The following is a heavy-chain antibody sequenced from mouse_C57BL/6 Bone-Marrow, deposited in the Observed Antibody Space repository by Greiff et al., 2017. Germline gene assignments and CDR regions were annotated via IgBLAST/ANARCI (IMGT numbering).Heavy chain of an antibody. CDR1: GFNIKDYY. D-gene: IGHD1-2*01. J-gene: IGHJ2*01. Sequence: VQLQQSGAELVRPGASVKLSCTASGFNIKDYYMHWVKPRPEQGLEWIGRIDPEDGDNEYAPKFQGKATMTADTSSNTAYLQLSSLTSEDTSVYYCTTPLRRDDYWGQGTTLTVSS. CDR3: TTPLRRDDY. CDR2: IDPEDGDN. V-gene: IGHV14-1*01.